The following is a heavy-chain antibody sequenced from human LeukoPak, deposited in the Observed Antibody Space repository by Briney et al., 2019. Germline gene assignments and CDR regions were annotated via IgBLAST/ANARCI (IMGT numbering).Heavy chain of an antibody. D-gene: IGHD3-22*01. CDR1: GYTFTGYY. J-gene: IGHJ4*02. V-gene: IGHV1-2*02. Sequence: ASVKVSCKASGYTFTGYYMHWVRQAPGQGLEWMGWINPNSGGTNYARKFQGRVTMTRDTSISTAYMELSRLRSDDTAVYYCARTRLRIGYYDSSGYPFDYWGQGTLVTVSS. CDR2: INPNSGGT. CDR3: ARTRLRIGYYDSSGYPFDY.